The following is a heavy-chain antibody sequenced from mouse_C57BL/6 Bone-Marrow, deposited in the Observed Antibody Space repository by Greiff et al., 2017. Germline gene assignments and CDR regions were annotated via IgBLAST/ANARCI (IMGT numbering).Heavy chain of an antibody. CDR3: ARETS. J-gene: IGHJ2*01. CDR1: GYTFTSYW. CDR2: INPSSGYT. V-gene: IGHV1-7*01. Sequence: QVQLQQSGAELAKPGASVKLSCKASGYTFTSYWMHWVKQRPGQGLEWIGNINPSSGYTKYNQKFKDKATLTADKYSSTAYMQLSSLTYEDSAVYYFARETSWGQGTTLTVSA.